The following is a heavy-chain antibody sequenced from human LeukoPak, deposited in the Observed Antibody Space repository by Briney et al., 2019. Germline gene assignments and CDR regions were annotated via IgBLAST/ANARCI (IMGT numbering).Heavy chain of an antibody. V-gene: IGHV3-30*04. J-gene: IGHJ4*02. D-gene: IGHD6-13*01. CDR2: ALFDGSNK. CDR3: VRETSSWYGVFDC. Sequence: TGGSLRLSCAASGFTFSNYVMNWVRQAPGKGLEWVAVALFDGSNKYYADSVKGRFTISRDNSKNTLHLQMSSLRPEDTAVYYCVRETSSWYGVFDCWGQGTLVTVSS. CDR1: GFTFSNYV.